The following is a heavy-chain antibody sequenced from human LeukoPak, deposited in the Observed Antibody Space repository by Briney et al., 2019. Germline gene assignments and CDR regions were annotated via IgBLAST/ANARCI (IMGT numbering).Heavy chain of an antibody. CDR2: ISYDGSNK. CDR1: GFTFSSYG. D-gene: IGHD3-3*01. Sequence: GGSLRLSCAASGFTFSSYGMHWVRQAPGKGLEWVAVISYDGSNKYYADSVKGRFTISRDNSKNTLYLQMNSLRAEDTAVYYCARAHLHKMSIFGVVIIPENYYYYGMDVWGQGTTVTVSS. CDR3: ARAHLHKMSIFGVVIIPENYYYYGMDV. V-gene: IGHV3-30*03. J-gene: IGHJ6*02.